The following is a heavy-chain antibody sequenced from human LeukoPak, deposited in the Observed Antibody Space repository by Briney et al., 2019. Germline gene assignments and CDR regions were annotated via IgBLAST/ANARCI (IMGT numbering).Heavy chain of an antibody. CDR1: GGSISSSNW. CDR2: IYHSGST. J-gene: IGHJ5*02. CDR3: ARDPVAGTRWFDP. V-gene: IGHV4-4*02. D-gene: IGHD6-19*01. Sequence: SGTLSLTCAVSGGSISSSNWWSWVRQPPGKGLEWIGEIYHSGSTNYNPSLKSRVTISVDKSKNQFSLKLSSVTAADTAVHYCARDPVAGTRWFDPWGQGTLVTVSS.